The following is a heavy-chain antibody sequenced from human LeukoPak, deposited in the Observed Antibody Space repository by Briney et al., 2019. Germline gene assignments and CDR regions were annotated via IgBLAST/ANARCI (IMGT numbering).Heavy chain of an antibody. CDR2: INHSEST. J-gene: IGHJ3*02. V-gene: IGHV4-34*01. CDR1: GGSFSGCY. D-gene: IGHD2-2*01. Sequence: PSETLCLTCAVYGGSFSGCYWSWIRQPPGKELEWIGEINHSESTNYNPSLKSRVTISVDTSKNQFSLKLSSVTAADTAVYYCARGRAVGDIVVVPAAKKAHPGRRDAFDIWGQGTMVAVSS. CDR3: ARGRAVGDIVVVPAAKKAHPGRRDAFDI.